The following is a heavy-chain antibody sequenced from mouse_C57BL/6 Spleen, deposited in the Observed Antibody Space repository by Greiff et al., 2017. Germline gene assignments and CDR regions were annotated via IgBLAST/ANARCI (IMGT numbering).Heavy chain of an antibody. CDR3: ATYYDYDYDAMDY. J-gene: IGHJ4*01. V-gene: IGHV1-64*01. CDR2: IHPNSGST. Sequence: QVQLQQPGAELVKPGASVKLSCKASGYTFTSYWMHWVKQRPGQGLEWIGMIHPNSGSTNYNEKFKSKATLTVDKSSSTAYMQISSLTSEDSAVYYCATYYDYDYDAMDYWGQGTSVTGSS. D-gene: IGHD2-4*01. CDR1: GYTFTSYW.